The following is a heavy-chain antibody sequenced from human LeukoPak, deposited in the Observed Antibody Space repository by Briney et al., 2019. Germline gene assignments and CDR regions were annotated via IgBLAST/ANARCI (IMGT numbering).Heavy chain of an antibody. D-gene: IGHD6-19*01. Sequence: PSETLSLTCAVSGYSISSGYYWGWIRQPPGKGLEWIGSIYHSGSTYYNPSLKSRVTISVDTSKNQFSLKLSSVTAADTAVYYCARLAYSSGCRWGQGTLVTASS. CDR2: IYHSGST. CDR3: ARLAYSSGCR. J-gene: IGHJ4*02. CDR1: GYSISSGYY. V-gene: IGHV4-38-2*01.